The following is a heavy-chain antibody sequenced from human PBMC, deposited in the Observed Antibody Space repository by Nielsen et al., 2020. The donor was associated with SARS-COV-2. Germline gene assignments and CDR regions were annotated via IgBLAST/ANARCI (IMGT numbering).Heavy chain of an antibody. J-gene: IGHJ6*02. CDR2: FDPEDGET. CDR1: GYTFTRHG. CDR3: ARFIVVVPAATVPYGMDV. Sequence: ASVKVSCKASGYTFTRHGISWVRQAPGKGLEWMGGFDPEDGETIYAQKFQGRVTMTEDTSTDTAYMELRSLRSEDTAVYYCARFIVVVPAATVPYGMDVWGQGTTVTVSS. V-gene: IGHV1-24*01. D-gene: IGHD2-2*01.